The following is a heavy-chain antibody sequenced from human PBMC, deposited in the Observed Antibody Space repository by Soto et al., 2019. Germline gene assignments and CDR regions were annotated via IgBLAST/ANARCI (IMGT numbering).Heavy chain of an antibody. D-gene: IGHD1-1*01. Sequence: LGESLKISCQGSGYSFTTHWITWVRQTPGKGLEWMGRIDPSNSYINYSPSFQGHVTISVDRSISTAYLQWSRLGASDNAIYYCARRLSGPKEEYNAYYFYGLDVWGQGTEVTV. CDR3: ARRLSGPKEEYNAYYFYGLDV. CDR2: IDPSNSYI. V-gene: IGHV5-10-1*01. J-gene: IGHJ6*02. CDR1: GYSFTTHW.